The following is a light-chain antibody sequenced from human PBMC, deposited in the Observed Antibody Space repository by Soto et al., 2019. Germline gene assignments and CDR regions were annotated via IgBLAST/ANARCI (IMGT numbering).Light chain of an antibody. V-gene: IGLV2-14*01. CDR2: DVR. CDR3: SSYTSSSTVI. Sequence: QSVLTQPASVSGSPGQSITISCTGTSSDVGGYNYVSWYQQHPGKAPKFIIYDVRNRPSGVSNRLSGSRSGNTASLTISGLQAEDEADYYCSSYTSSSTVIFGGGTKLTVL. J-gene: IGLJ2*01. CDR1: SSDVGGYNY.